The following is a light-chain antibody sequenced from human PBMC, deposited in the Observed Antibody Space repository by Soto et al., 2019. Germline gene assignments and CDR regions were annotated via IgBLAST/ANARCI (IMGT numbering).Light chain of an antibody. CDR2: LRY. J-gene: IGKJ5*01. Sequence: DIVMTQSPLALPVTPGEPASISCRSSQSLLPLNGNNYLDWYLQKPGQSPQLLIYLRYNRASGVNDKFSGRGSGTDFTLKISRVEAEEVGIYDCMRALQNKVTLGKGTRRAIK. CDR3: MRALQNKVT. V-gene: IGKV2-28*01. CDR1: QSLLPLNGNNY.